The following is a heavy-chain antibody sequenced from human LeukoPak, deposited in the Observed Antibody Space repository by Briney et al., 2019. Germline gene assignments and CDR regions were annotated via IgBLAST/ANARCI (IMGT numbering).Heavy chain of an antibody. D-gene: IGHD1-26*01. J-gene: IGHJ4*02. CDR2: IKQDGSEK. V-gene: IGHV3-7*01. CDR1: GFTFSSYW. CDR3: ARDRGSYYRRYYFDY. Sequence: GGSLRLSCAASGFTFSSYWMSWVRQAPGKGLEWVANIKQDGSEKYHVDSVKGRFTISRDNAKNSLYLQMNSLRAEDTAVYYCARDRGSYYRRYYFDYWGQGTLVTVSS.